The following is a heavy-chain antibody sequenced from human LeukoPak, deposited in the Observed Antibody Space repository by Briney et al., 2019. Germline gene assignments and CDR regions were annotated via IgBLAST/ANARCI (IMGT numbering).Heavy chain of an antibody. CDR1: GGTFSSYA. D-gene: IGHD6-19*01. CDR2: IIPIFGTA. J-gene: IGHJ4*02. CDR3: ARDLPYSSGSGY. V-gene: IGHV1-69*05. Sequence: ASVKVSCKASGGTFSSYAISWVRQAPGQGLEWMGRIIPIFGTANYAQKFQGRVTITTDESTSTAYMELSSLRSEDTAVYYCARDLPYSSGSGYWGQGTLVTVSS.